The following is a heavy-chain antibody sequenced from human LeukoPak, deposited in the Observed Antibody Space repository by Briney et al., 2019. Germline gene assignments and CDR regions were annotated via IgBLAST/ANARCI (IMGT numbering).Heavy chain of an antibody. Sequence: SVKVSCKASGGTFSSYAISWVRQAPGQGLEWMGGIIPVCGTSNYAQKFQGRVTITVDESTRTAYMELSSLRSEDTAVYYCARVTGGRYCSTTSCYMRGWFDPWGQGTLVTVSS. D-gene: IGHD2-2*02. CDR1: GGTFSSYA. CDR3: ARVTGGRYCSTTSCYMRGWFDP. J-gene: IGHJ5*02. CDR2: IIPVCGTS. V-gene: IGHV1-69*13.